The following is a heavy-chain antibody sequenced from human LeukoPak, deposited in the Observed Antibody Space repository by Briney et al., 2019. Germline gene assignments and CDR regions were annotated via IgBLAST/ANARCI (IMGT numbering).Heavy chain of an antibody. CDR3: ASGASGYHKYYFDY. Sequence: PGGSLRLSCAASGFTFSSYSMNWVRQAPGKGLEWVSYISSSSSTIYYADSVKGRFTISRDNAKNSLYLQMNSLRAEDTAVYYCASGASGYHKYYFDYWGQGTLVTVSS. V-gene: IGHV3-48*01. CDR1: GFTFSSYS. D-gene: IGHD3-22*01. CDR2: ISSSSSTI. J-gene: IGHJ4*02.